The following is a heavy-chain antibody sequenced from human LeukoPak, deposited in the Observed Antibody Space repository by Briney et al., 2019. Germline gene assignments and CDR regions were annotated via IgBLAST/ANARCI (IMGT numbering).Heavy chain of an antibody. CDR2: ISYDGSNK. CDR3: ARSRNYDFWSELDP. D-gene: IGHD3-3*01. J-gene: IGHJ5*02. CDR1: GGTFSSYA. V-gene: IGHV3-30-3*01. Sequence: SCKASGGTFSSYAMHWVRQAPGKGLEWVAVISYDGSNKYYADSVKGRFTISRDNSKNTLYLQMNSLRAEDTAVYYCARSRNYDFWSELDPWGQGTLVTVSS.